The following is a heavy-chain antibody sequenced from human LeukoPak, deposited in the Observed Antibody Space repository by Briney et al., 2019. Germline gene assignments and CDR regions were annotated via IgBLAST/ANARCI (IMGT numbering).Heavy chain of an antibody. CDR2: ISYDGSNK. J-gene: IGHJ6*03. Sequence: RAGGSLRLSCAASGFTFSSYAMHWVRQAPGKGLEWVAVISYDGSNKYYADSVKGRFTISRDNSKNTLYLQMNSLRAEDTAVYYCAREYYYYYYMDVWGKGTTVTVSS. CDR3: AREYYYYYYMDV. CDR1: GFTFSSYA. V-gene: IGHV3-30-3*01.